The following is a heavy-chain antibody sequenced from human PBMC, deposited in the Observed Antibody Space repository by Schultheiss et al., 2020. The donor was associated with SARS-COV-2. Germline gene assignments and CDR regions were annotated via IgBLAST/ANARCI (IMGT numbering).Heavy chain of an antibody. CDR1: GFTFSSYG. V-gene: IGHV3-30*18. D-gene: IGHD6-13*01. CDR3: AKDPPGSSLGGDYFDY. J-gene: IGHJ4*02. CDR2: ISYDGSNK. Sequence: GGSLRLSCAASGFTFSSYGMHWVRQAPGKGLEWVAVISYDGSNKYYADSVKGRFTISRDNSKNTLYLQMNSLRAEDTAVYYCAKDPPGSSLGGDYFDYWGQGTLVTVSS.